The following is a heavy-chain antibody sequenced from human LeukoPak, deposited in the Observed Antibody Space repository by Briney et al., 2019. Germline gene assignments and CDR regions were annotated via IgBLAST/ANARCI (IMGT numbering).Heavy chain of an antibody. D-gene: IGHD6-19*01. CDR2: IWYDGSNK. Sequence: GRSLRLSCAASGFTFSSYGMHWVRQAPGKGPEWVAVIWYDGSNKYYADSVKGRFTISRDNSKNTLYLQMNSLRAEDTAVYYCARADGWLVGVSYWGQGTLVTVSS. CDR1: GFTFSSYG. J-gene: IGHJ4*02. V-gene: IGHV3-33*01. CDR3: ARADGWLVGVSY.